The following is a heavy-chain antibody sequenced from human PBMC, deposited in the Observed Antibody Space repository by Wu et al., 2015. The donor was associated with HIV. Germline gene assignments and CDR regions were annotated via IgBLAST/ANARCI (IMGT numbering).Heavy chain of an antibody. D-gene: IGHD5-24*01. Sequence: QVQLVQSGAEVKKPGASVKVSCKASGYTFTGYYMHWVRQAPGQGLEWMGWINPNSGGTNYAQKFQGRVTMTRDTSISTAYMELSRLRSDDTAVYYCARGGWLQSVVARESLDYWGQGTLVTVSS. CDR2: INPNSGGT. V-gene: IGHV1-2*02. J-gene: IGHJ4*02. CDR3: ARGGWLQSVVARESLDY. CDR1: GYTFTGYY.